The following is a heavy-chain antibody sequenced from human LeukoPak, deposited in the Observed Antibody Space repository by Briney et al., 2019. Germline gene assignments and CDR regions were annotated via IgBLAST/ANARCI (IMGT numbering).Heavy chain of an antibody. V-gene: IGHV4-59*08. Sequence: PSETLSLSCTVSGGSIITYSWSWIRQPPRKGLEWIAYIYYSGTPNYNSSLKSRVTISVDTSKNQFSLKLSSVTAADTAVYYCARLDSSGYYVDYWGQGTLVTVSS. CDR1: GGSIITYS. CDR3: ARLDSSGYYVDY. D-gene: IGHD3-22*01. CDR2: IYYSGTP. J-gene: IGHJ4*02.